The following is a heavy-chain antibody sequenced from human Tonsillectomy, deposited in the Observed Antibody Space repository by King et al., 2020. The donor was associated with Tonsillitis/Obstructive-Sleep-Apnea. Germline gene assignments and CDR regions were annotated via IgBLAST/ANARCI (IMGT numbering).Heavy chain of an antibody. CDR2: IIPIFGTA. CDR1: GGTFSSYA. CDR3: ARAPGIAVAGMEYFQH. J-gene: IGHJ1*01. V-gene: IGHV1-69*01. D-gene: IGHD6-19*01. Sequence: QLVQSGAEVKKPGSSVKVSCKASGGTFSSYAISWVRQAPGQGLEWMGGIIPIFGTANYAQKFQGGVPITADESTSTAYTELRSLRAEDTAVYSCARAPGIAVAGMEYFQHWGQGTLVTVSS.